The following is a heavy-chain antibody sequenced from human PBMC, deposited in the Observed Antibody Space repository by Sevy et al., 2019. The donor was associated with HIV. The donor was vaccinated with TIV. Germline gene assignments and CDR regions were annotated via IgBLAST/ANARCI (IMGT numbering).Heavy chain of an antibody. CDR3: AREKCGGGACYHFDN. Sequence: GGSLRLSCAASGFIFDDFGMSWVRQVPGKGLEWVSSIDWNGGSTTYADSVKGRFTISRDNAKNSLDLQMNSLRAEDTALYYCAREKCGGGACYHFDNWGLGTLVTVSS. J-gene: IGHJ4*02. D-gene: IGHD2-21*02. V-gene: IGHV3-20*04. CDR2: IDWNGGST. CDR1: GFIFDDFG.